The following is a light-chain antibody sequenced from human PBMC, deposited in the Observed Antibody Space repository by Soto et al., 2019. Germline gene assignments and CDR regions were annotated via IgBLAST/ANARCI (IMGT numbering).Light chain of an antibody. CDR1: QSVRRSY. J-gene: IGKJ1*01. Sequence: EIVLTHSPCTLSLSPGLRSTLSCRASQSVRRSYLAWYKQKPGQAPGLLIYGASTRATGIPARLSGSGSGTEFTLTISRLEPEDFAVYYCQQYGSSRTFGHGTKVDIK. V-gene: IGKV3-20*01. CDR2: GAS. CDR3: QQYGSSRT.